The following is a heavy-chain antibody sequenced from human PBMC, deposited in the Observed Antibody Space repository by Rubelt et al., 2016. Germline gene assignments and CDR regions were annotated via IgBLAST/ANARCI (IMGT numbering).Heavy chain of an antibody. D-gene: IGHD1-26*01. V-gene: IGHV3-21*01. J-gene: IGHJ4*02. CDR1: GFTFSNYN. Sequence: EVQLVESGGGLIQPGGSLRLSCVASGFTFSNYNMNWVRQAPGKGLGWVSFISSSSDYINYADSVKVRVTISRVNAENSLYLQMNSRRAEDTAIYYCARDQTSPSGSFYWGQGALVTVSS. CDR2: ISSSSDYI. CDR3: ARDQTSPSGSFY.